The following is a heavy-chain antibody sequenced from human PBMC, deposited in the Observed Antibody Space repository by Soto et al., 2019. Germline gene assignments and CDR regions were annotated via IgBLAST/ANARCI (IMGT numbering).Heavy chain of an antibody. Sequence: GASVKVSCKASGYTFTSYAMHWVRQAPGQRLEWMGWINAGNGNTKYSQKFQGRVTMTTDTSTSTAYMELSSLRSDDTAVYYCARIADCSTTSCSFPSRFHVRGYYYYYGLDVWGQGTTVTAP. V-gene: IGHV1-3*01. CDR2: INAGNGNT. D-gene: IGHD2-2*01. CDR3: ARIADCSTTSCSFPSRFHVRGYYYYYGLDV. CDR1: GYTFTSYA. J-gene: IGHJ6*02.